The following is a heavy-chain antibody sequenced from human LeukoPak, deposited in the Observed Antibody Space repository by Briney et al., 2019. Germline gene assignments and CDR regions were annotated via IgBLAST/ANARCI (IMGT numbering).Heavy chain of an antibody. CDR2: ISSSGSTI. Sequence: GGSLRLSCAASGFTFSSYEMNWVRQAPGKGLEWVSYISSSGSTIYYADSVKGRFAISRDNSKNTLYLQMNSLRAEDTAVYYCAKDLHDYMDVWGKGTTVTISS. CDR3: AKDLHDYMDV. J-gene: IGHJ6*03. CDR1: GFTFSSYE. V-gene: IGHV3-48*03.